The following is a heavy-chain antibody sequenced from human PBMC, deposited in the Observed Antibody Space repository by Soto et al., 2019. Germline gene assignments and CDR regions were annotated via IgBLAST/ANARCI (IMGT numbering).Heavy chain of an antibody. J-gene: IGHJ6*02. CDR2: INPSGGST. CDR3: ARGDGRGSSGFYYYYGMDL. Sequence: QVQLVQSGAEVKKPGASVKVSCKASGYTFTNYYIHWVRQAPRQGLEWMGIINPSGGSTSYAQKSQGRVTMTSDTSTSTVYMELSSLRSEDTAVYYCARGDGRGSSGFYYYYGMDLWGHGTTVTVSS. D-gene: IGHD6-25*01. CDR1: GYTFTNYY. V-gene: IGHV1-46*01.